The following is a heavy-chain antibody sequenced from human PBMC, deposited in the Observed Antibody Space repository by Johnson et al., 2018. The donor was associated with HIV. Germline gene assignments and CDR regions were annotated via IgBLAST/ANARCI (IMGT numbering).Heavy chain of an antibody. Sequence: QAPGKGLEWVSGINWNGGSTGYADSVKGRFTISRDNAKNSLYLQMNSLRAEDTAVYYCARLYYYDSSGYYVGAFDIWGQGTMVTVSS. J-gene: IGHJ3*02. D-gene: IGHD3-22*01. V-gene: IGHV3-20*03. CDR2: INWNGGST. CDR3: ARLYYYDSSGYYVGAFDI.